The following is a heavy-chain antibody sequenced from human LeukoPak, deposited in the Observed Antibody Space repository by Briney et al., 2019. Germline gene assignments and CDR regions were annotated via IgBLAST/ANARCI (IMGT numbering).Heavy chain of an antibody. Sequence: SETLSLTCTVSGGSISSGGYCWSWIRQHPGKGLEWIGYIYYSGSTYYNPSLKSRVTISVDRSKNQFSLKLSSVTAADTAVYYCASHDYGDSYYFDYWGQGTLVTVSS. CDR3: ASHDYGDSYYFDY. J-gene: IGHJ4*02. CDR2: IYYSGST. V-gene: IGHV4-31*03. D-gene: IGHD4-17*01. CDR1: GGSISSGGYC.